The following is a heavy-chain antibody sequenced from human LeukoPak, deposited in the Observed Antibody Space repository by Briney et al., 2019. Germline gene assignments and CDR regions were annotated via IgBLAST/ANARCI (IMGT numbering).Heavy chain of an antibody. D-gene: IGHD6-19*01. CDR1: GGTFSSYA. CDR2: IIPIFGTA. Sequence: SVKVSCKASGGTFSSYAISWARQAPGQGLEWMGGIIPIFGTANYAQKFQGRVTITADESTSTAYMELSSLRSEDTAVYYCARGSSGWAQLGYWGQGTLVTVSS. V-gene: IGHV1-69*13. J-gene: IGHJ4*02. CDR3: ARGSSGWAQLGY.